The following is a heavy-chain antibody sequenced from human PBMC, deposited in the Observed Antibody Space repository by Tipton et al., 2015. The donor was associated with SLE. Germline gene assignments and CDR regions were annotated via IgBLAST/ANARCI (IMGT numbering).Heavy chain of an antibody. J-gene: IGHJ4*02. CDR1: GDSFSSAAYH. Sequence: TLSLTCTVSGDSFSSAAYHWNWVRQPAGRGLEWIGRMYVDGAANYNPPPKSRVTISLDKSKNQFSLRLTSMTAADTAVYYCARGNDYIWGFDYWGQGTLVPVSS. CDR2: MYVDGAA. D-gene: IGHD3-16*01. V-gene: IGHV4-61*02. CDR3: ARGNDYIWGFDY.